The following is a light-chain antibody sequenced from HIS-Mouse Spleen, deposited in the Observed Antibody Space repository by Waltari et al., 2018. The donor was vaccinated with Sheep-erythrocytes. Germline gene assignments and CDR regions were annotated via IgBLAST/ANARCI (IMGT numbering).Light chain of an antibody. CDR2: EGS. CDR3: CSYAGSSTPWV. J-gene: IGLJ3*02. V-gene: IGLV2-23*01. CDR1: SSAVGRYNL. Sequence: QSALTQPASVSGSPGQSITIPCTGTSSAVGRYNLFSWYQQHPGKAPKLMIYEGSKRPSGVSNRFSGSKSGNTASLTISGLQAEDEADYYCCSYAGSSTPWVFGGGTKLTVL.